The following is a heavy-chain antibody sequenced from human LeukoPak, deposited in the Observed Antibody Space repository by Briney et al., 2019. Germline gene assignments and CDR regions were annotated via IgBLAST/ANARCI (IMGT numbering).Heavy chain of an antibody. CDR1: GYTFTTYD. V-gene: IGHV1-8*01. D-gene: IGHD2-8*02. CDR2: MNPNIANT. Sequence: AASVKVSCKASGYTFTTYDINWVRQATGQGLEWMGWMNPNIANTGYAQKFQGRVTITRNTSISTAYMELNSLRSDDTAVYYCARARLVRGPVTPLYYFDSWGQGVLVTVSS. CDR3: ARARLVRGPVTPLYYFDS. J-gene: IGHJ4*02.